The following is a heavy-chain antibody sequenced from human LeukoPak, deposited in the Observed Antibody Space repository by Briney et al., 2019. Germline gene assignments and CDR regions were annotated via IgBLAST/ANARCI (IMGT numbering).Heavy chain of an antibody. CDR1: GYTFTSYG. CDR2: ISAYNGNT. D-gene: IGHD6-13*01. J-gene: IGHJ6*02. CDR3: ARDGQYSSSSIITYYYYYGMDV. Sequence: ASVKVSCKASGYTFTSYGISWVRQAPGQGLEWMGWISAYNGNTNYAQKLQGRVTMTTDTSTSTACMELRSLRSDDTAVYYCARDGQYSSSSIITYYYYYGMDVWGQGTTVTVSS. V-gene: IGHV1-18*01.